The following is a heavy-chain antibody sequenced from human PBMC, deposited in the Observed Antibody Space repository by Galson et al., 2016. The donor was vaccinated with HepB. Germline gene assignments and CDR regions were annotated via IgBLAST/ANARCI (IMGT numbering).Heavy chain of an antibody. CDR1: GYTFTSYG. D-gene: IGHD2-2*01. CDR2: VATYNGDT. V-gene: IGHV1-18*04. Sequence: SVKVSCKASGYTFTSYGISWVRQAPGQGLEWMGWVATYNGDTNYAQKFQGRLTMTTDTSTTTAYMELRSLRFDDTAVYYCARDRIKVVPPFIDWFDPWGQGTLVTVSS. J-gene: IGHJ5*02. CDR3: ARDRIKVVPPFIDWFDP.